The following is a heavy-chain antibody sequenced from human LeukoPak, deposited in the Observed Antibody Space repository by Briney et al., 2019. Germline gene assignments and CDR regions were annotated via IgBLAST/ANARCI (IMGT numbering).Heavy chain of an antibody. V-gene: IGHV3-53*01. J-gene: IGHJ4*02. CDR3: ARALYHTFDY. CDR2: IYSGDNT. Sequence: GGSLRLSCAASGFTVSSNYMSWVRQAPGKGLEWVSVIYSGDNTYYADSVKGRFTISRDNSKNTLYLHMNSLRAEDTAVYYCARALYHTFDYWGQGTLVTVSS. CDR1: GFTVSSNY. D-gene: IGHD2-2*01.